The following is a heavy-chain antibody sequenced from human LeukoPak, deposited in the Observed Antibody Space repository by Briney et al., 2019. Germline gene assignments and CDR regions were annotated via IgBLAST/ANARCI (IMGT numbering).Heavy chain of an antibody. D-gene: IGHD1-26*01. CDR3: ARDHGGSHHLDAAFDI. V-gene: IGHV4-59*01. J-gene: IGHJ3*02. CDR1: GDSIRSYY. Sequence: SETLSLTCSVSGDSIRSYYWSWVRQPPGKGLEWIAFIYYSGNTNYNPSLKSRVTISIDTSKSQFSLKLTSVTAADTAVYYCARDHGGSHHLDAAFDIWGQGTMVTVSS. CDR2: IYYSGNT.